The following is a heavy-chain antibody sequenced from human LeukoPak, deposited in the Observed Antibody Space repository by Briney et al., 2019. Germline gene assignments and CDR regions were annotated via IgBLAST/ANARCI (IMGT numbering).Heavy chain of an antibody. CDR2: INHSGST. CDR3: ARGRRITMIVVGNYYYYSMDV. Sequence: PSETLSLTCAVYGGSFSGYYWSWIRQPPGKGLEWIGEINHSGSTNYNPSLKSRVTISVDTSKNQFSLKLSSVTAADTAVYYCARGRRITMIVVGNYYYYSMDVWGQGTTVTVSS. V-gene: IGHV4-34*01. CDR1: GGSFSGYY. D-gene: IGHD3-22*01. J-gene: IGHJ6*02.